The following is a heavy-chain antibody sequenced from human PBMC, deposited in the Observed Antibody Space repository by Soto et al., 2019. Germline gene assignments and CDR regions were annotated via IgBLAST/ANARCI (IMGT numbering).Heavy chain of an antibody. CDR2: IYSGGST. CDR1: GFTVSNNY. V-gene: IGHV3-66*01. CDR3: AGGPNSNSWGFA. Sequence: QLVESGGALVQPGGSLRLSCAASGFTVSNNYMSWVRQAPGKGLEWVSLIYSGGSTKSADSVKGRFTISRDSSKNTVYLQMNSLRAEDTAVYYCAGGPNSNSWGFAWGQGTLVTFSS. D-gene: IGHD3-16*01. J-gene: IGHJ5*02.